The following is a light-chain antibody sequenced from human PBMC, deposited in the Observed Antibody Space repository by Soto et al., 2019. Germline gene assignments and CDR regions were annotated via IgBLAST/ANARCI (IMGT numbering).Light chain of an antibody. CDR1: QYINTR. Sequence: EIVLTQSTATLSSFPGDRVTLSCRASQYINTRLAWYQHRPGQAPRLIIYQTSIRAAGIPARFSASGSGTDFTLTISDVQPEDFALYYCHQRQSWPRTFGQGTKVDI. V-gene: IGKV3-11*01. CDR3: HQRQSWPRT. CDR2: QTS. J-gene: IGKJ1*01.